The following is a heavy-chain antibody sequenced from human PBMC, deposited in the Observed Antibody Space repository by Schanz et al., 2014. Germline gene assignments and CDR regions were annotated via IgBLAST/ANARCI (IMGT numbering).Heavy chain of an antibody. CDR2: ITSGSAK. J-gene: IGHJ4*02. Sequence: QLQLVESGGGVVQPGRSLRLSCAASGFIFNDYYMNWIRQAPGKGLEWVSYITSGSAKFYADSVKGRFTISRDNAKNSLYLQMNSLRAEDTAVYYCAREKRRTEVVLDHWGQGTLVTVS. CDR3: AREKRRTEVVLDH. CDR1: GFIFNDYY. V-gene: IGHV3-11*01.